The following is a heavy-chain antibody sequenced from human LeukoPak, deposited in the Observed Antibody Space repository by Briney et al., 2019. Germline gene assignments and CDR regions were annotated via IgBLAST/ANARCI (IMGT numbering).Heavy chain of an antibody. CDR2: INAGNGNT. Sequence: GASVKVSCKASGYTFTSYAMHWVRQAPGQRLEWMGWINAGNGNTKYSQKFQGRVTITRDTSASTAYMELSSLRSEDTAVYYCARAPPPRTYYYGSGSYYNGFDPWDQGTLVTVSS. CDR3: ARAPPPRTYYYGSGSYYNGFDP. CDR1: GYTFTSYA. V-gene: IGHV1-3*01. J-gene: IGHJ5*02. D-gene: IGHD3-10*01.